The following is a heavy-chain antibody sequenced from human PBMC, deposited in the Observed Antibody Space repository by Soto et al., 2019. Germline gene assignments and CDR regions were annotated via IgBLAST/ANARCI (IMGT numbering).Heavy chain of an antibody. CDR1: GYTFITYD. D-gene: IGHD1-1*01. J-gene: IGHJ4*02. CDR2: MNPYNGNA. CDR3: ARRKERSGPHYFDS. Sequence: QVQLVQSGAEVKKPGASVKVSCKASGYTFITYDINWVRQAPGQGLEWKGWMNPYNGNAGYAQKFQGRVTMTRNTSISTAYMELTSLKSNDTAVYFCARRKERSGPHYFDSWGQGTLVTVSS. V-gene: IGHV1-8*01.